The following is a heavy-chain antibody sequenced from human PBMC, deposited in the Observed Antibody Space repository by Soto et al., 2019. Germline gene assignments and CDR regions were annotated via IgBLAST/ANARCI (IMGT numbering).Heavy chain of an antibody. Sequence: SETLSLTCAVYGGSFSGYYWSWIRQPPGKGLEWIGEINHSGSTNYNPSLKSRVTISVDTSKNQFSLKLSSVTAADTAVYYCARRENWFDPWGQGTLVTVSS. CDR3: ARRENWFDP. CDR2: INHSGST. CDR1: GGSFSGYY. V-gene: IGHV4-34*01. J-gene: IGHJ5*02.